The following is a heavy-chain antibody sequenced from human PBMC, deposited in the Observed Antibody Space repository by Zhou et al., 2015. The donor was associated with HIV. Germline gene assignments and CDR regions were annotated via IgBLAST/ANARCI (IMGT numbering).Heavy chain of an antibody. CDR3: ARLAATYSSSWYWFDP. V-gene: IGHV1-69*01. CDR2: IIPMFGAA. D-gene: IGHD6-13*01. J-gene: IGHJ5*02. Sequence: QVQLVQSGAEVKKPGSSVKVSCRASGGTFSSYAISWVRQAPGQGLEWMGGIIPMFGAAKYAQRFQGRVTINADEFTSTAYMELSSLKSEDTAVYYCARLAATYSSSWYWFDPWGQGTLVTVSS. CDR1: GGTFSSYA.